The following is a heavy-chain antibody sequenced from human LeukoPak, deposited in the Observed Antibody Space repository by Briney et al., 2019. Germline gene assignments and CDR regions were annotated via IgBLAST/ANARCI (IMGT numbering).Heavy chain of an antibody. J-gene: IGHJ3*02. CDR1: GDSISSSTY. Sequence: KTSETLSLTCTVSGDSISSSTYWGWIRQPPGKGLEWIGSIYYSGSTYYNPSLKSRVTISVDTSKNQFSLKLSSVTAADTAVYYCARLAVEGYGDYEAFDIWGQGTMVTVSS. V-gene: IGHV4-39*01. CDR3: ARLAVEGYGDYEAFDI. D-gene: IGHD4-17*01. CDR2: IYYSGST.